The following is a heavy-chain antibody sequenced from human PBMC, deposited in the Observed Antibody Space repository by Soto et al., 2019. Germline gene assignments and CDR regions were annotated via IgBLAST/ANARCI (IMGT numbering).Heavy chain of an antibody. CDR1: NYSISSGYY. CDR3: AKSGDYGLDAFDI. V-gene: IGHV4-38-2*01. J-gene: IGHJ3*02. Sequence: PSETLSLTCAVSNYSISSGYYWGWIRQPPGKGLEYIGSIYQRGSTFYNPSLKSRITMSMDTSKNHFSLNLRSVTAADTAVYYCAKSGDYGLDAFDIWGQGTMVTVSS. CDR2: IYQRGST. D-gene: IGHD4-17*01.